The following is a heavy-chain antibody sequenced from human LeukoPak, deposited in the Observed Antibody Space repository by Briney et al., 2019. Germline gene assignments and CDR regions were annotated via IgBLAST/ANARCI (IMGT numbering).Heavy chain of an antibody. CDR1: GESLSKYY. J-gene: IGHJ4*02. Sequence: PPETLSLTCAVYGESLSKYYWTWIRQSPGKGLEWIGEINHRGSTNLNPSLKSRVTLSVDTSKHQFSLKLSSMTAADAAVYYCASSVGSTDYWGQGTLVTVSS. V-gene: IGHV4-34*01. CDR3: ASSVGSTDY. CDR2: INHRGST. D-gene: IGHD1-26*01.